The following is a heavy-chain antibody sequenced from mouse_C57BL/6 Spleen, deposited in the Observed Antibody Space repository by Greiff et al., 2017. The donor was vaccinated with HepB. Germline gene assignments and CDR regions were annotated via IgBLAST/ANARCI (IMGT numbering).Heavy chain of an antibody. CDR2: INPNNGGT. CDR3: ARSEVSWVLLRHSSPYYAMDY. CDR1: GYTFTDYN. Sequence: EVMLVESGPELVKPGASVKIPCKASGYTFTDYNMDWVKQSHGKSLEWIGDINPNNGGTIYNQKFKGKATLTVDKSSSTAYMELRSLTSEDTAVYYCARSEVSWVLLRHSSPYYAMDYWGQGTSVTVSS. J-gene: IGHJ4*01. D-gene: IGHD1-1*01. V-gene: IGHV1-18*01.